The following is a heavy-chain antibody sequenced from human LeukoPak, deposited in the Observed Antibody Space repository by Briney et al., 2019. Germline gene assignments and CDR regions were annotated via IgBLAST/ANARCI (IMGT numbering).Heavy chain of an antibody. J-gene: IGHJ4*02. V-gene: IGHV3-23*01. CDR3: AKESLLLRGPLLIYYFDF. CDR2: VSGGDPTT. D-gene: IGHD3-10*01. CDR1: GFTFSDYY. Sequence: GGSLRLSCAASGFTFSDYYMSWIRQAPGRGLEWVSSVSGGDPTTYYADSVKGRFTISRDNSKNTLYLQMNSLRAEDTATYYCAKESLLLRGPLLIYYFDFWGQGTLVTVSS.